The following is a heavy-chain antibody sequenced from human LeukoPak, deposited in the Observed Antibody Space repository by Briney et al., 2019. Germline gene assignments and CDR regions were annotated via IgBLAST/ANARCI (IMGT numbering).Heavy chain of an antibody. CDR1: GGSISSGGYS. D-gene: IGHD2-15*01. J-gene: IGHJ5*02. CDR3: AREYVGDIVVVVAGFDP. CDR2: IYHSGST. V-gene: IGHV4-30-2*01. Sequence: SETLSLTCAVSGGSISSGGYSWSWIRQPPGKGLEWIGYIYHSGSTYYNPSLKSRVTISVDRSKNQFSLKLSSVTAADTAVYYCAREYVGDIVVVVAGFDPWGQGTLVTVSS.